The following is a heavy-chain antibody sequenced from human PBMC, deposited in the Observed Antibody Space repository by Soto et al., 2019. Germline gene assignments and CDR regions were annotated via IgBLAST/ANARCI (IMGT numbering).Heavy chain of an antibody. CDR1: GFTFSSYD. D-gene: IGHD3-9*01. CDR3: ARGSAPYYDILTGYYDYYYYYYMDV. V-gene: IGHV3-13*01. Sequence: GGSLRLSCAGSGFTFSSYDMHWVRQATGKGLEWVSAIGTAGDTYYPGSVKGRFTISRENAKNSLYLQMNSLRAGDTAVYYCARGSAPYYDILTGYYDYYYYYYMDVWGKGTTVTVSS. CDR2: IGTAGDT. J-gene: IGHJ6*03.